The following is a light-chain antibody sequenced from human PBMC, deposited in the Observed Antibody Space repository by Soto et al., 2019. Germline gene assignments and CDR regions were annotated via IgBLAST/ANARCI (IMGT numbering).Light chain of an antibody. CDR1: SSNIGSNH. Sequence: QSVLTQPPSTSGTPGQRVTISCSGSSSNIGSNHVYWYQQFPGMAPKLLMYRSDQRPTGVPDRFSGSKSGTSASLAISGRRSDDEADYYCSARDDSLSGVVFGGGTQLTVL. CDR2: RSD. V-gene: IGLV1-47*01. CDR3: SARDDSLSGVV. J-gene: IGLJ2*01.